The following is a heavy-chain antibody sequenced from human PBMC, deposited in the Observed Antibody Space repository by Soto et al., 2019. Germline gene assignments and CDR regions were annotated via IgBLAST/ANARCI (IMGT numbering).Heavy chain of an antibody. CDR2: SKNKADSYST. CDR1: GFTFSDHS. Sequence: EVQLVESGGGLVQPGGSLRLSCAASGFTFSDHSMDWVRQAPGKGLEWVGRSKNKADSYSTEYAASVKGRFTISRDGSKNSLFLQMNSLKTEDTAVYYCTVWGSGNDFGAAWGQGILVTVSS. D-gene: IGHD3-10*01. CDR3: TVWGSGNDFGAA. J-gene: IGHJ4*02. V-gene: IGHV3-72*01.